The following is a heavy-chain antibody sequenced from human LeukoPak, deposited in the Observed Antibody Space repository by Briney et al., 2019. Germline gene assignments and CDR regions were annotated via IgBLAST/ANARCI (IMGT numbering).Heavy chain of an antibody. Sequence: SVKVSCKASGGTFSSYAINWVRQAPGQGLEWMGGIIPIFGTANYAQKFQGRVTITTDESTSTAYMELSSLRSEDTAVYYCARALGYSSGWYHDAFDIWGQGTMVTVSS. V-gene: IGHV1-69*05. CDR1: GGTFSSYA. CDR3: ARALGYSSGWYHDAFDI. J-gene: IGHJ3*02. D-gene: IGHD6-19*01. CDR2: IIPIFGTA.